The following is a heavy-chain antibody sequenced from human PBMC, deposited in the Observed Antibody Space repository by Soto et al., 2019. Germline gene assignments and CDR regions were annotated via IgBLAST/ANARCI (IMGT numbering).Heavy chain of an antibody. CDR3: VKDRSDTWSFDY. V-gene: IGHV3-30*18. CDR1: AFIYSSYA. D-gene: IGHD2-8*02. CDR2: VSHDGTLY. J-gene: IGHJ4*02. Sequence: QVQLVESGGGVVQPGRSLRLSCSASAFIYSSYAMHWVRQVPGKGLEWLAVVSHDGTLYPYADSVKGRFTISRDNSRKMLYLQMNSLRPDDTAVYYCVKDRSDTWSFDYWGQGTLVTVSS.